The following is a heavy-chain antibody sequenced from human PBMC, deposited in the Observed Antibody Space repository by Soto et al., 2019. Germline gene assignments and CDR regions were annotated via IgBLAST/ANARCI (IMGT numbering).Heavy chain of an antibody. CDR2: ISYDGSKK. CDR1: KFTFSMFG. Sequence: QVQLVESGGGVVQPGRSLRLSCEASKFTFSMFGMHWVRQAPGKGLEWVAVISYDGSKKYYADSVKGRFTISRDNSKNTLYLQMNSLRAEDTAVYYCAKDRRGNWKYELYGMDVWGQGTTVTVSS. J-gene: IGHJ6*02. CDR3: AKDRRGNWKYELYGMDV. D-gene: IGHD1-7*01. V-gene: IGHV3-30*18.